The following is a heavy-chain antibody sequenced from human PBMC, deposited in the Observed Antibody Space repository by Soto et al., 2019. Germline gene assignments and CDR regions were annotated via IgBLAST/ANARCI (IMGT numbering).Heavy chain of an antibody. D-gene: IGHD1-20*01. CDR3: ARQLITGTTQNSGMDV. J-gene: IGHJ6*02. V-gene: IGHV5-51*01. CDR2: IYPGDSDT. Sequence: GESLKISCQVSGYSFPYYWIGWVRQIPGKGLEWMGIIYPGDSDTRYSPSFQGRVTISVDESISTAYLHWRSLRASETAMDYCARQLITGTTQNSGMDVWGRGTTVTVSS. CDR1: GYSFPYYW.